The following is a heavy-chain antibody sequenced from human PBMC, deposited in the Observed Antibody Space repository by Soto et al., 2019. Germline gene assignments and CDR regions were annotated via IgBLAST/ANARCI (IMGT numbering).Heavy chain of an antibody. CDR3: AITSGGRGVKYFDY. CDR2: TYYRSKWHY. CDR1: GDRVSNISVA. Sequence: SPTLSLTCAISGDRVSNISVAWNWVRQSTSRGLEWLGRTYYRSKWHYDYAPSVSRRLTINPDTSKNHFSLQLNSGSPEDAAVYYGAITSGGRGVKYFDYCGQRTLVTVSS. J-gene: IGHJ4*02. V-gene: IGHV6-1*01. D-gene: IGHD3-10*01.